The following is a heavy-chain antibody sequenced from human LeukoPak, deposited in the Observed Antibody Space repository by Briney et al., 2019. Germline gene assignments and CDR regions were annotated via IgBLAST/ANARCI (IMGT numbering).Heavy chain of an antibody. J-gene: IGHJ4*02. CDR3: ARIGYSSSSFDY. Sequence: GGSLRLSCAASGFTFSSYSMAWVRQAPGKGLEWVSSISTTSTYIFYGDSVKGRFTISRDNAKNSLYLQMNSLRTEDTAVYFCARIGYSSSSFDYWGQGSLVTVSS. V-gene: IGHV3-21*01. CDR2: ISTTSTYI. D-gene: IGHD6-6*01. CDR1: GFTFSSYS.